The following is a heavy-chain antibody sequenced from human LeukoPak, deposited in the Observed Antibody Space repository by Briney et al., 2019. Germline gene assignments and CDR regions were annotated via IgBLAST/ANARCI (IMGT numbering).Heavy chain of an antibody. J-gene: IGHJ4*02. Sequence: GTLRLSCAASGFTFSSYGMSWVRQAPGKGLEWVSGISGSGGSTYYADSVKGRFTISRDNSKNTLYLQMNSLRAADTAVYYCAKFEMATILNYFDYWGQGTLVTVSS. V-gene: IGHV3-23*01. CDR2: ISGSGGST. CDR3: AKFEMATILNYFDY. D-gene: IGHD5-24*01. CDR1: GFTFSSYG.